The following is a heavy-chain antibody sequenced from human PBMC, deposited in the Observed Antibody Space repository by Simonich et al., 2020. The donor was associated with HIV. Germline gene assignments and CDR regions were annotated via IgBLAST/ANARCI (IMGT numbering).Heavy chain of an antibody. V-gene: IGHV3-21*01. CDR1: GFTFSSYS. Sequence: EVQLVESGGGLVKPGGSLRLSCAASGFTFSSYSMNWVRQAPGKGLEWVSSISSSSSYIYYPDSVKGRFTISRDNAKNSMYLQMNSLRAEDTAVYYCARDGRKGSSTSCSDYWGQGTLVTVSS. D-gene: IGHD2-2*01. CDR2: ISSSSSYI. CDR3: ARDGRKGSSTSCSDY. J-gene: IGHJ4*02.